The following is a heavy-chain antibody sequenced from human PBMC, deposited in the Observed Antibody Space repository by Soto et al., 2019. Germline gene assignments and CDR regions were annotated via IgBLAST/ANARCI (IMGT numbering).Heavy chain of an antibody. V-gene: IGHV3-74*01. D-gene: IGHD1-1*01. CDR2: IKSDGSST. CDR3: KSGTTNGFDI. Sequence: EVQLVESGGGLVQPGGSLRLSCAASGFTFSSYWMHWVRQAPGKGLVWVSRIKSDGSSTSCADSVKGRFTISRDNAKNVLYLQMDILRAEDTAVYCCKSGTTNGFDIWRQGRTVTVSS. J-gene: IGHJ3*02. CDR1: GFTFSSYW.